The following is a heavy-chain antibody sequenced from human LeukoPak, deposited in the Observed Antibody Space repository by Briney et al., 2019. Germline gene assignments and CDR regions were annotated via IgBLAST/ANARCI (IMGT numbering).Heavy chain of an antibody. CDR3: AKGGYCSGGGCYIQFYFDF. V-gene: IGHV3-23*01. D-gene: IGHD2-15*01. Sequence: PGGSLRLSCAASGFTFSSYAMNWVRQAPGKGLEWVSSISGSGGGTYYADSVKGRFTIARDNSKNTLYLQMNSLRAEDTAVYCCAKGGYCSGGGCYIQFYFDFWGQGTLVTVSS. CDR2: ISGSGGGT. CDR1: GFTFSSYA. J-gene: IGHJ4*02.